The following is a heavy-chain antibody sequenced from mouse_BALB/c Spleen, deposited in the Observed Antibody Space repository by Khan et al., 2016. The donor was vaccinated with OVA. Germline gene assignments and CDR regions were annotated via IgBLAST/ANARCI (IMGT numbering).Heavy chain of an antibody. CDR3: ARSVTITTVVATDFDY. Sequence: EVQLQESGPGLVKPSQSLSLTCTVTGYSITSDYAWNWIRQFPGNKLEWMGYISYSGRTSYNPPLKSRISITRNQSKNQFFLQLTSLTTEYTATYYCARSVTITTVVATDFDYWRQGTTLTVSS. CDR2: ISYSGRT. CDR1: GYSITSDYA. J-gene: IGHJ2*01. D-gene: IGHD1-1*01. V-gene: IGHV3-2*02.